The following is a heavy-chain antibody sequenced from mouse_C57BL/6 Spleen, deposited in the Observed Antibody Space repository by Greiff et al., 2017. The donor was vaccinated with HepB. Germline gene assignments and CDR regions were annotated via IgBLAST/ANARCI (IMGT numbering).Heavy chain of an antibody. V-gene: IGHV1-61*01. CDR1: GSTFTSYW. J-gene: IGHJ2*01. CDR3: ARGDYLGFDY. Sequence: VQLQQPGAELVRPGSSVKLSCKASGSTFTSYWMDWVKQRPGQGLEWIGNIYPSDSETHYNQTFKDKATLTVDKSSSTAYMQLSSLTSEDSAVYYCARGDYLGFDYWGQGTTLTVSS. CDR2: IYPSDSET. D-gene: IGHD1-1*01.